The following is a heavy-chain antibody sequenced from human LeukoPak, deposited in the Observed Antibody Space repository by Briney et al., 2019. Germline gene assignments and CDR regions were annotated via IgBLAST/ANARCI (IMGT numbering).Heavy chain of an antibody. J-gene: IGHJ6*02. Sequence: GGSLRLSCAASGFTFSSYAMSWVRQAPGKGLEWVSAISGSGGSTYYADSVKGRFTISRDNAKNSLYLQMNSLRDEDTAVYYCARDPERESYDYYYYGMDVWGQGSTVTVSS. D-gene: IGHD1-26*01. CDR2: ISGSGGST. CDR3: ARDPERESYDYYYYGMDV. V-gene: IGHV3-23*01. CDR1: GFTFSSYA.